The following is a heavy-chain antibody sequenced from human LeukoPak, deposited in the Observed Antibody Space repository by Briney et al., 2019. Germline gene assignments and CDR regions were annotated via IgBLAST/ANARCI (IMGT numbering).Heavy chain of an antibody. CDR1: GFTFSSYW. CDR2: IKQDESEK. CDR3: AKDGAWQWLSI. D-gene: IGHD6-19*01. Sequence: GGSLRLSCAASGFTFSSYWMTWVRQAPGKGLEWVANIKQDESEKYYVDSVKGRFTISRDNAKNSLYLQMNSLRADDTVVYYCAKDGAWQWLSIWGQGTMVTVSS. J-gene: IGHJ3*02. V-gene: IGHV3-7*01.